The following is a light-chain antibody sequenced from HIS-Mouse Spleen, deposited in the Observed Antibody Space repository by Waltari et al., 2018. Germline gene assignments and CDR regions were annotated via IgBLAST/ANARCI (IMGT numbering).Light chain of an antibody. CDR2: DES. Sequence: SYVLTQPPSVSVAPGQTARITCGGNNIGSNSVPWYQQKPGQAPVLVVYDESDRPSGIPERFSGSNSGNTATLTISRVEAGDEADYYCQVWDSSSDPHVVFGGGTKLTVL. V-gene: IGLV3-21*02. J-gene: IGLJ2*01. CDR1: NIGSNS. CDR3: QVWDSSSDPHVV.